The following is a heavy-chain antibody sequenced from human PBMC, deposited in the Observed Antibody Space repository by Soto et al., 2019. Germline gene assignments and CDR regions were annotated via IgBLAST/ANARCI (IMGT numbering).Heavy chain of an antibody. D-gene: IGHD5-12*01. CDR2: IYYSGST. J-gene: IGHJ6*03. Sequence: SETLSITCTVSGGSISSYYWSWIRQPPGKGLEWIGYIYYSGSTNYNPSLKSRVTISVDTSKNQFSLKLSSVTAADTAVYYCARDLGGIVASPRGYYYYVDLWGKGPTSTV. V-gene: IGHV4-59*01. CDR1: GGSISSYY. CDR3: ARDLGGIVASPRGYYYYVDL.